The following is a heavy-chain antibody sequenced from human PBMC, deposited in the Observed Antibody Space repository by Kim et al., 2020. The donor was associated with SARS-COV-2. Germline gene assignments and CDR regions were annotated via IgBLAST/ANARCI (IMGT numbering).Heavy chain of an antibody. CDR1: GYSLTELS. CDR3: TTLNYGNYFDS. D-gene: IGHD3-16*01. J-gene: IGHJ5*01. V-gene: IGHV1-24*01. CDR2: FDPEEGRL. Sequence: ASVKVSCKVSGYSLTELSIHWVRQAPEKGLEWMGGFDPEEGRLINAQKFQGRVTMTEDTSSGTAYMELRSLRSDDTAVYFCTTLNYGNYFDSWGQGTLVTVYS.